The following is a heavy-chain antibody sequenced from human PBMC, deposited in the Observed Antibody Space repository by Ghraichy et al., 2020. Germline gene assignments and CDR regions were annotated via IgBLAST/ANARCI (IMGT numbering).Heavy chain of an antibody. CDR1: GFTFSSHN. Sequence: LSLTCAASGFTFSSHNMHWVRQAPGKGLEWVAVIWYDGSTEYYADSVKGRFTISRDNSKNTLYLQMNSLRAEDTAVYYCARDPGDLLGDVMDVWGQGTTVTVTS. J-gene: IGHJ6*02. V-gene: IGHV3-33*01. CDR3: ARDPGDLLGDVMDV. CDR2: IWYDGSTE. D-gene: IGHD7-27*01.